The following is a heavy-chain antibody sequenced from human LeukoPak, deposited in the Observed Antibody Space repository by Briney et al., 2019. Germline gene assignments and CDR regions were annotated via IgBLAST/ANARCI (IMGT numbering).Heavy chain of an antibody. J-gene: IGHJ4*02. D-gene: IGHD6-19*01. CDR2: IYWEDDK. CDR1: GFALSTTGEG. Sequence: SGPTLVNPPQTLTLTCTFSGFALSTTGEGVGWIRQTPGKALERLALIYWEDDKRNSPSLKSRVTITTDISKNQVVLTMTNMDPVDTATYYCVHRCGYSNGCFDHWGQGALVTVSS. V-gene: IGHV2-5*02. CDR3: VHRCGYSNGCFDH.